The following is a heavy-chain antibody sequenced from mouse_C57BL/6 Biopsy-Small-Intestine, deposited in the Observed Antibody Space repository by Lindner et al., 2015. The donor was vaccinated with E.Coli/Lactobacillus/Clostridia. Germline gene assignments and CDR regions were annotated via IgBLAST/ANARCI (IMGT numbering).Heavy chain of an antibody. D-gene: IGHD2-1*01. Sequence: VQLQESGAELMKPGASVKLSCKATGYTFTGYWIEWVKQRPGQGLEWIGWIFPGSGSTYYNEKFKGKATLTVDKSSSTAYMLLSSLTSEDSAVYFCARENYGNREYFDYWGQGTTLTVSS. V-gene: IGHV1-75*01. CDR1: GYTFTGYW. J-gene: IGHJ2*01. CDR2: IFPGSGST. CDR3: ARENYGNREYFDY.